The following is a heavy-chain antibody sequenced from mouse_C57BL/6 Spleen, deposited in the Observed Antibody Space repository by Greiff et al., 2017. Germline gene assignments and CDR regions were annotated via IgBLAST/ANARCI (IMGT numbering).Heavy chain of an antibody. CDR3: ARSDYGSSYDYAMDD. CDR2: INPGGGGT. D-gene: IGHD1-1*01. V-gene: IGHV1-54*01. Sequence: VQLQQSGAELVRPGTSVTVSCKASGYAFTNYLIEWVKQRPGQGLEWIGVINPGGGGTNYNEKFKGKATLTADKSSSTAYMQLSSLTSEDSAVYFCARSDYGSSYDYAMDDWGQGTSVTVSS. J-gene: IGHJ4*01. CDR1: GYAFTNYL.